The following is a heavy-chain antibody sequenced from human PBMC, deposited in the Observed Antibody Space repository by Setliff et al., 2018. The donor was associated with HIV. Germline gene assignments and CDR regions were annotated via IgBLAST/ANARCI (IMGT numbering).Heavy chain of an antibody. CDR3: ARGHCSGTNCYGVDYYGMDV. CDR2: ISASGTA. Sequence: SETLSLTCTVSGGSISSANYYWIWIRQPPGKGLEWIGRISASGTADYDPSLKSRLTISLDTSRNQFSLKLTSVTAADTAVYYCARGHCSGTNCYGVDYYGMDVWGQGTTVTVSS. CDR1: GGSISSANYY. J-gene: IGHJ6*02. D-gene: IGHD2-2*01. V-gene: IGHV4-61*01.